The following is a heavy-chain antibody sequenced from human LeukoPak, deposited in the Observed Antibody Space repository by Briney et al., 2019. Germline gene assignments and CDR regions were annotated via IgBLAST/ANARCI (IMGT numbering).Heavy chain of an antibody. CDR3: ASGIQWLLQPWGAFDI. CDR1: GLTFSRYW. CDR2: INEDGSVK. J-gene: IGHJ3*02. V-gene: IGHV3-7*02. D-gene: IGHD6-19*01. Sequence: PGGSLRLSCAASGLTFSRYWMSWVRQAPGKGLDWVANINEDGSVKYYVESVKGQFTISRDNAKTSLYLQMNSLRAEDTVVYYCASGIQWLLQPWGAFDIWGQGTMVTVSS.